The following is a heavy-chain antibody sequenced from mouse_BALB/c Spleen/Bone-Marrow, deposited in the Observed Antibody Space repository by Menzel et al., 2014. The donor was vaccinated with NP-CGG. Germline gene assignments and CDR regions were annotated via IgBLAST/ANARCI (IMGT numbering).Heavy chain of an antibody. CDR3: VHFGFAY. V-gene: IGHV1-52*01. CDR1: GNTFTNYW. CDR2: IDPDDSET. Sequence: QVQLQQSGAELVRPGASVKLSCKASGNTFTNYWMSWVNQRPEQGLEWIGRIDPDDSETHYNQKFKDQTILTVDKSSSTAYMQLSRLTSEDSAVYYCVHFGFAYWGQGTLVTVSA. J-gene: IGHJ3*01.